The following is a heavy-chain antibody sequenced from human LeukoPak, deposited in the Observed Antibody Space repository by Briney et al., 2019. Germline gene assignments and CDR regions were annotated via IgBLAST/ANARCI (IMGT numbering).Heavy chain of an antibody. CDR1: GGSISSSSYY. D-gene: IGHD4-17*01. J-gene: IGHJ6*02. V-gene: IGHV4-39*01. CDR3: ATSYGDYLYYYYGMDV. CDR2: IYYGGST. Sequence: PSETLSLTCTVSGGSISSSSYYWGWIRQPPGKGLEWIGSIYYGGSTYYNPSLKSRVTISVDTSKNQFSLKLSSVTAADTAVYYCATSYGDYLYYYYGMDVWGQGTTVTASS.